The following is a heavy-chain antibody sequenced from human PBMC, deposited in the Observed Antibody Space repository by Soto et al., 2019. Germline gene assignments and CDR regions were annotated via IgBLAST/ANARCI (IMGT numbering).Heavy chain of an antibody. CDR2: ISRSGRGSA. CDR1: GFTFNSYV. V-gene: IGHV3-23*01. Sequence: SGGSLRLPCAASGFTFNSYVMTWVRQAPGEGLEWFSSISRSGRGSAYYADSVKGRFTISRDNSENTLFLQMNNLRDEDTALYYCARGRYLDSSDYWVANLPFDHWGLGTLVIVSS. CDR3: ARGRYLDSSDYWVANLPFDH. D-gene: IGHD3-22*01. J-gene: IGHJ4*02.